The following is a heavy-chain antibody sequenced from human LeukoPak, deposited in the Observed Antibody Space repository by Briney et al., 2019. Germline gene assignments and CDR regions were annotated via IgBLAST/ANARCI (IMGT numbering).Heavy chain of an antibody. CDR3: AKGLQEGYFDY. CDR2: ISGSDGSS. CDR1: GFTFNSFA. V-gene: IGHV3-23*01. Sequence: GGSLRLSCAASGFTFNSFAMNWVRQAPGKGLEWVSSISGSDGSSHYADFVKGRFTISRDNSKNTLYLQMNSLRAEDTAVYYCAKGLQEGYFDYWGQGTLVTVSS. J-gene: IGHJ4*02.